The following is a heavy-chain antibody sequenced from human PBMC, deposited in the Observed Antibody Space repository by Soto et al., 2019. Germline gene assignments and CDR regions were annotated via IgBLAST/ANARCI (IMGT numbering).Heavy chain of an antibody. Sequence: SETLSLTCTVSGGSISSSSYYWGWIRQPPGKGLEWIGSIYYSGSTYYNPSLKSRVTISVDTSKNQFSLKLSSVTAADTAVYYCARHKDIVVVVAGTVLVSPNWFDPWGQGTLVTVSS. D-gene: IGHD2-15*01. V-gene: IGHV4-39*01. J-gene: IGHJ5*02. CDR1: GGSISSSSYY. CDR3: ARHKDIVVVVAGTVLVSPNWFDP. CDR2: IYYSGST.